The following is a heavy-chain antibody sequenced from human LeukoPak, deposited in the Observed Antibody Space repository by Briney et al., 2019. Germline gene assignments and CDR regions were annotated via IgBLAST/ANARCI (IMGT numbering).Heavy chain of an antibody. CDR2: ISYYGSNK. CDR3: ANGLGYCSSTSCRGGAFDI. Sequence: PGGSLRLSCAASGFTFSSYGMHWVRQAPGKGLEWVAVISYYGSNKYYADSVKGRFTISRDNSKNTLYLQMNSLRAEDTAVYYCANGLGYCSSTSCRGGAFDIWGQGTMVTVSS. V-gene: IGHV3-30*18. CDR1: GFTFSSYG. D-gene: IGHD2-2*03. J-gene: IGHJ3*02.